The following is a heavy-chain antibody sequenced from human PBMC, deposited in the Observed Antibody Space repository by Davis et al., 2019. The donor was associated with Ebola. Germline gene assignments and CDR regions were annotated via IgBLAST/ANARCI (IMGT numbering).Heavy chain of an antibody. CDR3: ARMKWNPRYFDY. CDR2: TYYNSKWYN. D-gene: IGHD1-1*01. CDR1: GDSVSGSNGA. V-gene: IGHV6-1*01. J-gene: IGHJ4*02. Sequence: HSQTLSLTCAISGDSVSGSNGAWNWIRQSPSRGLEWLGRTYYNSKWYNDYAISVKSRITVNPATSKNQFSLLLNSVTPEDTAIYYCARMKWNPRYFDYWGPGILVTVSS.